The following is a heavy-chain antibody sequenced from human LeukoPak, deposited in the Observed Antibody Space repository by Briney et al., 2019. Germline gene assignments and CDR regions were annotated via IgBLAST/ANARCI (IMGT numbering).Heavy chain of an antibody. Sequence: ASVNVSFKASGYTFTNYAIHWVRQASGQRGGWMGWINAGNGNTRYSQKFQGRVSITRDTSASTAYMELSSLRSEDTAVYYCARVGPTTHDYWGQGTLVTVSS. V-gene: IGHV1-3*01. D-gene: IGHD1-26*01. CDR1: GYTFTNYA. CDR3: ARVGPTTHDY. CDR2: INAGNGNT. J-gene: IGHJ4*02.